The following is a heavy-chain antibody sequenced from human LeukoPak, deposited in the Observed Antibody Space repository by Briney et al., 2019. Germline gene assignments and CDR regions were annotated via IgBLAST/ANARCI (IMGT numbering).Heavy chain of an antibody. CDR2: INPNSGGT. Sequence: ASVKVSCKASGYTFTGYHIHWVRQAPGQGLEWMGWINPNSGGTNFAQKFQGRVTMTRDTSISTTYMELSSLNSDGTAVYYCARSRYGYSTSWFSYWGQGTLVTVSS. D-gene: IGHD6-13*01. J-gene: IGHJ4*02. CDR3: ARSRYGYSTSWFSY. V-gene: IGHV1-2*02. CDR1: GYTFTGYH.